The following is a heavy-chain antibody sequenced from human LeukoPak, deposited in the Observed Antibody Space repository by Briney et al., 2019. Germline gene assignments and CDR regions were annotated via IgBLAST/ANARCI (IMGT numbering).Heavy chain of an antibody. V-gene: IGHV1-2*06. J-gene: IGHJ4*02. Sequence: ASVKVSCKASGYTFTGYYMHWVRQAPGQGLEWMGRVNPNSGGTNYAQKFQGRVTMTRDTSISTAYMELSRLRSDGTAVYYCARDARPRYYYDSSGYQIRAYYFDYWGQGTLVTVSS. CDR2: VNPNSGGT. D-gene: IGHD3-22*01. CDR3: ARDARPRYYYDSSGYQIRAYYFDY. CDR1: GYTFTGYY.